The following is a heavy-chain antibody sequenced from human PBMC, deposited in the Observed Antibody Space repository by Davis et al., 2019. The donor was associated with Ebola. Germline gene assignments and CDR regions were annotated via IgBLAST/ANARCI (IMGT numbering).Heavy chain of an antibody. D-gene: IGHD3-10*01. J-gene: IGHJ4*02. CDR3: ARDRIGYDYALGSYYDVMELDY. CDR2: ISGTGGST. Sequence: GGSLRLSCAASGFTFNSYGLSWVRQAPGKGLEWVSTISGTGGSTYYADSVRGRFTISRDNSKNTLYLQMNSLRAEDTAIYYCARDRIGYDYALGSYYDVMELDYWGQGTLVTVSS. V-gene: IGHV3-23*01. CDR1: GFTFNSYG.